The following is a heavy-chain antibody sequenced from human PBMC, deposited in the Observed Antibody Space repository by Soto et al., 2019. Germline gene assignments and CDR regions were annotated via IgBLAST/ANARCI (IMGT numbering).Heavy chain of an antibody. J-gene: IGHJ6*02. CDR2: ISAHNGNT. CDR3: AREGYCSSGSCALYSHDYYGLDV. Sequence: QVQLVQSGGEVKKPGASVKVSCKASAYTFTRYGVSWVRQAPGQGLEWMGWISAHNGNTNYAQKFQGRVTMTTDTSTSTAYMELRSITSDASALYFCAREGYCSSGSCALYSHDYYGLDVWGQGTTVTVSS. CDR1: AYTFTRYG. V-gene: IGHV1-18*01. D-gene: IGHD2-15*01.